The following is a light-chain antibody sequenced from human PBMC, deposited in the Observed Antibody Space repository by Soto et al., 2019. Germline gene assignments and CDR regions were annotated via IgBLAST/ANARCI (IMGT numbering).Light chain of an antibody. CDR1: SSDVGGYNY. CDR2: EVS. CDR3: SSYTTSSTLCV. V-gene: IGLV2-14*01. Sequence: QSVLTQPASVSGSPGQSITISCTGTSSDVGGYNYVSWYQQHPGKAPKLMIYEVSNRPSGVSNRFSGSKSGNTASLTISGLQDEEEADYYYSSYTTSSTLCVFGTGTKVTVL. J-gene: IGLJ1*01.